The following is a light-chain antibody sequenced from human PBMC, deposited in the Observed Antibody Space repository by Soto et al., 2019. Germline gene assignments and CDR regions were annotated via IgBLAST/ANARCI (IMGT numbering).Light chain of an antibody. CDR1: QSISSNF. CDR3: QQGSTWPWT. V-gene: IGKV3-11*01. Sequence: EIVLTQSPGTLSLSPGEGATLSRRASQSISSNFLAWYQQKLGQAPRLLIYEAADRATGIPARFSGSGSGTDFTLIISSLEPEDFAVYYCQQGSTWPWTFGQGTKVDIK. CDR2: EAA. J-gene: IGKJ1*01.